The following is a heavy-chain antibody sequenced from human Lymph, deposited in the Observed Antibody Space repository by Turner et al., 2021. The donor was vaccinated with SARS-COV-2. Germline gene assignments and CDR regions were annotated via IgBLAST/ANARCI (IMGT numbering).Heavy chain of an antibody. CDR1: GGSISSTNW. Sequence: QVQLQESGPGLVKPSGTLSLTCAVSGGSISSTNWWSWVRQPPGKGLEWIGEIYHSRSTNYNPSLKSRVTISVDKSKNQFSLKLSSVTAADTAVYYCATKYCSGGSCSYFDYWGQGTLVTVSS. D-gene: IGHD2-15*01. CDR2: IYHSRST. V-gene: IGHV4-4*02. CDR3: ATKYCSGGSCSYFDY. J-gene: IGHJ4*02.